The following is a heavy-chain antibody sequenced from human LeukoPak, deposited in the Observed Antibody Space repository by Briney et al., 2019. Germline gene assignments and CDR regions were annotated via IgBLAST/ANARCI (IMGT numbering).Heavy chain of an antibody. CDR2: IHYSGST. V-gene: IGHV4-59*12. CDR1: GGSISSYY. Sequence: SETLSLTCTVSGGSISSYYWSWIRQPPGKGLEWIGYIHYSGSTNYNPSLKSRVTISVDTSKNQFSLKLSSVTAADTAVYYCAREGRYSYFDYWGQGTLVTVSS. J-gene: IGHJ4*02. D-gene: IGHD6-19*01. CDR3: AREGRYSYFDY.